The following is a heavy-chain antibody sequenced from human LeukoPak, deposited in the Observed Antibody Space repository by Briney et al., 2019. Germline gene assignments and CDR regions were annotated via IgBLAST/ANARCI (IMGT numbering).Heavy chain of an antibody. Sequence: PGGSLRLSCAASGFTFSSYAMSWVRQAPGKGLEWVSAISGSGGSTYYADSVKGRFTISRDNSKSTLYLQMNSLRAEDTAVYYCAKGQYYDFWSGYSFDYWGQGTLVTVSS. V-gene: IGHV3-23*01. CDR3: AKGQYYDFWSGYSFDY. J-gene: IGHJ4*02. CDR1: GFTFSSYA. CDR2: ISGSGGST. D-gene: IGHD3-3*01.